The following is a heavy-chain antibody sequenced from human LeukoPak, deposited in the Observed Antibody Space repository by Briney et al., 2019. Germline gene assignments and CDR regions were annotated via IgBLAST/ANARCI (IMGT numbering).Heavy chain of an antibody. Sequence: GASVKVSCKASGYTFTSYYMHWVRQAPGQGLEWMGIINPSGGSTSYAQKFQGRVTMIRDTSTSTVYMELSSLRSDDTAVYYCASTIQWLPYFDYWGQGTLVTVSS. J-gene: IGHJ4*02. CDR1: GYTFTSYY. V-gene: IGHV1-46*01. CDR2: INPSGGST. D-gene: IGHD6-19*01. CDR3: ASTIQWLPYFDY.